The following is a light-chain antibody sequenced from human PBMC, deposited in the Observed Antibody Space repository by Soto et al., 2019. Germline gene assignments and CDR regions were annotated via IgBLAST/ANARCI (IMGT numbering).Light chain of an antibody. CDR2: VAS. CDR1: QSFSSN. J-gene: IGKJ1*01. CDR3: QQYNNWPPWT. Sequence: EIVMTQSPATLSVSPGERATLSCRASQSFSSNLAWYQQKPGQAPRLLIYVASTRATGIPARFSCSGSGTEFTLTLSSLQPEDFAVYDCQQYNNWPPWTFGQGTKVDIK. V-gene: IGKV3-15*01.